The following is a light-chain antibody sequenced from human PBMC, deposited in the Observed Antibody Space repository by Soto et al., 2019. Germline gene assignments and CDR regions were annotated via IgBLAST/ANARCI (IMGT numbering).Light chain of an antibody. V-gene: IGLV2-14*01. CDR3: SSYTNINTRACV. Sequence: QSALTQPASVSGSPGQSITISCTGTSSDVGGYIYVSWYQQHPGKAPKLIIYEVTDRPSGVSNRFSGSKSGNTASLTISGLQAEDEAEYYCSSYTNINTRACVFGTGTKVTVL. CDR1: SSDVGGYIY. J-gene: IGLJ1*01. CDR2: EVT.